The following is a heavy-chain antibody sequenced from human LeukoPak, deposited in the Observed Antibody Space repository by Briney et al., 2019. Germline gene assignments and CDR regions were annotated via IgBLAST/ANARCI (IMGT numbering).Heavy chain of an antibody. CDR3: AKDRSGEHTWDY. J-gene: IGHJ4*02. V-gene: IGHV3-30*04. CDR2: ISYGGSVK. Sequence: SCKASGGTFSSYAISWVRQAPGKGLEWVAFISYGGSVKYYIDSVKGRFTISRDNSKNTMYLEMNSLRGEDTAVYYCAKDRSGEHTWDYWGQGTLVTVSS. CDR1: GGTFSSYA. D-gene: IGHD6-25*01.